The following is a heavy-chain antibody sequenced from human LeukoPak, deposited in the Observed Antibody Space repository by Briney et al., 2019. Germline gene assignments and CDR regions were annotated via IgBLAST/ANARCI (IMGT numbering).Heavy chain of an antibody. CDR3: ARRGGPTYYDFWSGYYPGFDWFDP. CDR1: GGSISSYY. CDR2: IYYSGST. D-gene: IGHD3-3*01. J-gene: IGHJ5*02. Sequence: SETLSLTCTVSGGSISSYYLSWIRQPPGKGLEWIGYIYYSGSTNYNPSLKSRVTISVDTSKNQFSLKLSSVTAADTAVYYCARRGGPTYYDFWSGYYPGFDWFDPWGQGTLVTVSS. V-gene: IGHV4-59*01.